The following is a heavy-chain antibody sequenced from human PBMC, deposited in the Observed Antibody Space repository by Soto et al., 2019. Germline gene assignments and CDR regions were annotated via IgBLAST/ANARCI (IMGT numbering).Heavy chain of an antibody. CDR1: GGSFSGYY. Sequence: SETLSLTCAVYGGSFSGYYWSWIRQPPGKGLEWIGEINHSGSTNYNPSLKSRVTISVDTSKNQFSPKLSSVTAADTAVYYCARSGSVTSYYYYYYYMDVWGKGTTVTVSS. V-gene: IGHV4-34*01. CDR3: ARSGSVTSYYYYYYYMDV. J-gene: IGHJ6*03. D-gene: IGHD4-4*01. CDR2: INHSGST.